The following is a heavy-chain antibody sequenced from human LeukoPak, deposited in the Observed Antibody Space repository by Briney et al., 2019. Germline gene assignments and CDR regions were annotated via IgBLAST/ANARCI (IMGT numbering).Heavy chain of an antibody. D-gene: IGHD3-9*01. Sequence: GRSLRLSCAASGFTFDDYAMHWVRQAPGKGLEWVPGISWNSGSIGYADSVKGRFTISRDNAKNSLYLQMNSLRAEDTALYYCAKAAEASYDILTGSQFDYWGQGTLVTVSS. CDR3: AKAAEASYDILTGSQFDY. V-gene: IGHV3-9*01. CDR1: GFTFDDYA. J-gene: IGHJ4*02. CDR2: ISWNSGSI.